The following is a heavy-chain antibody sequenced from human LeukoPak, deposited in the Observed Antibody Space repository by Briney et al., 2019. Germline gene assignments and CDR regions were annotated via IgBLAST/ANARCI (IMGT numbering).Heavy chain of an antibody. Sequence: SETLSLTCTVSGGSISSSSYYWGWIRQPPGKGLEWIGSVYYSGSTYYNPSLKSRVTISVDTSKHQFSLKLSSVTAADTAVYYCARLTVTAHYYYGMDVWGQGTTVTVSS. D-gene: IGHD4-4*01. V-gene: IGHV4-39*01. J-gene: IGHJ6*02. CDR1: GGSISSSSYY. CDR3: ARLTVTAHYYYGMDV. CDR2: VYYSGST.